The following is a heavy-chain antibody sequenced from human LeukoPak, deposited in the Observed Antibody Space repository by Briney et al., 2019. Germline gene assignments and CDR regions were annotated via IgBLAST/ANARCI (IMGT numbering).Heavy chain of an antibody. D-gene: IGHD1-26*01. CDR1: GFTFSSYE. V-gene: IGHV3-48*03. Sequence: PGGSLRLSCAASGFTFSSYEMNWVRQAPGKGLEWVSYISSSSTIYYADSVKGRFTISRDNAKNSLYLQMNSLRAEDTAVYYCARVSGLGFQVDYWGQGTLVTVSS. J-gene: IGHJ4*02. CDR3: ARVSGLGFQVDY. CDR2: ISSSSTI.